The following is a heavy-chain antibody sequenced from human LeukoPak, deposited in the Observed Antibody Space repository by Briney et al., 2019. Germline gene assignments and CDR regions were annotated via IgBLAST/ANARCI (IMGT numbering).Heavy chain of an antibody. D-gene: IGHD2-15*01. J-gene: IGHJ6*03. Sequence: SETLSLTCTVSGGSISSYYWSWIRQPPGKGLEWIGYIYYSGSTNYNPSLKSRVTISVDTSKNQFSLKLSSVTAADTAVYYCARLVVVAATYYYYCMDVWGKGTTVTISS. V-gene: IGHV4-59*01. CDR1: GGSISSYY. CDR2: IYYSGST. CDR3: ARLVVVAATYYYYCMDV.